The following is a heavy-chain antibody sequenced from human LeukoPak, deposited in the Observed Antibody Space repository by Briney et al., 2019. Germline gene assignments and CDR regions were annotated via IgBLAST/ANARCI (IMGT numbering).Heavy chain of an antibody. V-gene: IGHV4-39*01. CDR1: GGSISSSSYY. J-gene: IGHJ4*02. CDR2: IYYSGST. Sequence: SETLSLTCTVSGGSISSSSYYWGWIRQPPGKGLEWIGSIYYSGSTYYNPSLKSRVTISVDTSKNQFSLKLSSVTAADTAVYYCASEFMVRGVIIDSWGQGTLVTVSS. CDR3: ASEFMVRGVIIDS. D-gene: IGHD3-10*01.